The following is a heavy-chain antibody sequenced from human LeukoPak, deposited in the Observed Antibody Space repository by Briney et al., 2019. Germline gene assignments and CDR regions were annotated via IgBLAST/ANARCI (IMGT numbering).Heavy chain of an antibody. Sequence: PSETLSLTCTVSGGSISSYYWSWIRQPPGKGLEWIGYIYYSGSINYNPSLKSRVTISVDTSKNQFSLKLSSVTAADTAVYYCARERDYGGNSGPFDYWGQGTLVTVSS. CDR3: ARERDYGGNSGPFDY. J-gene: IGHJ4*02. CDR1: GGSISSYY. V-gene: IGHV4-59*01. D-gene: IGHD4-23*01. CDR2: IYYSGSI.